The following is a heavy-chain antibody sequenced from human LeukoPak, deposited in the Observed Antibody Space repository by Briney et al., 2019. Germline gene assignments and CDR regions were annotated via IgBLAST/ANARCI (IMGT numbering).Heavy chain of an antibody. CDR2: INHSGST. D-gene: IGHD1-26*01. CDR3: ARVGKRRLVGATDWFDP. V-gene: IGHV4-34*01. J-gene: IGHJ5*02. Sequence: PSETLSLTCAVYGGSFSGYYWSWIRQPPGKGLEWIGEINHSGSTNYNPSLKSRVTISVDTSKNQFSLKLSSVTAADTAVYYCARVGKRRLVGATDWFDPWGQGTLVTVSS. CDR1: GGSFSGYY.